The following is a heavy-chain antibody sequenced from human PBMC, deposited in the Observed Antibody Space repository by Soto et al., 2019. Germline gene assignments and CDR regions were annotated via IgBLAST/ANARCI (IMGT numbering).Heavy chain of an antibody. Sequence: GASVKVSCKASGGTFSSYAISWVRQAPGQGLEWMGGIIPIFGTANYAQKFQGRVTITADTSKNQFSLQLNSVTPEDTAVYYCASSVGVWGQGTTVTVSS. J-gene: IGHJ6*02. CDR3: ASSVGV. D-gene: IGHD3-10*01. V-gene: IGHV1-69*06. CDR2: IIPIFGTA. CDR1: GGTFSSYA.